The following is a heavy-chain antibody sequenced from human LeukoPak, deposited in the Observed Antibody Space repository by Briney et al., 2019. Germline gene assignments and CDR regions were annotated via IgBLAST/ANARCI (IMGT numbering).Heavy chain of an antibody. CDR2: IFDSGST. CDR3: ARGSGARIGFDP. V-gene: IGHV4-39*02. D-gene: IGHD1-26*01. Sequence: SETLSLTCTVSGGSISNSAYYWGWIRQPPGKGLEWIGSIFDSGSTYYNPSLKSRVTISADTSKNHFSLNLNSVLAADTAVYYCARGSGARIGFDPWGQGTLVSVSS. CDR1: GGSISNSAYY. J-gene: IGHJ5*02.